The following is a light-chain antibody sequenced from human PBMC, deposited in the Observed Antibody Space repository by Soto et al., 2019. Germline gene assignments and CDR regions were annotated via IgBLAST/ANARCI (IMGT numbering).Light chain of an antibody. J-gene: IGLJ1*01. Sequence: QSVLTQPASVSGSPGQSIAISCTGTFSEVGGYDYVSWYQQHPDKAPKLMIYEVTKRPSGVSNRFSGSKSGNTASLTISGLQPEDEADYYCSSHTSGSTRVFGSGTRSPS. CDR1: FSEVGGYDY. CDR3: SSHTSGSTRV. CDR2: EVT. V-gene: IGLV2-14*01.